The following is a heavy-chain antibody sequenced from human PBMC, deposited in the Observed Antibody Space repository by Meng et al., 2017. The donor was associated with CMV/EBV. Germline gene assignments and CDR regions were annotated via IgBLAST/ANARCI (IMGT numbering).Heavy chain of an antibody. D-gene: IGHD6-6*01. CDR2: IYSGGST. V-gene: IGHV3-66*02. CDR1: GFTVSSNY. CDR3: ARDLSIAARPL. Sequence: GGSLRLSCAASGFTVSSNYMSWVRQAPGKGLEWVSVIYSGGSTYYADSVKGRFTISRDNSKNTLYLQMNSLRAENTAVYYCARDLSIAARPLWGQGTLVTVSS. J-gene: IGHJ4*02.